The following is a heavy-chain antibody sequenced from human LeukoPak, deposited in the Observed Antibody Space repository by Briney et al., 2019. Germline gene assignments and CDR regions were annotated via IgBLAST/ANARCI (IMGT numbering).Heavy chain of an antibody. V-gene: IGHV4-38-2*02. CDR1: GSSITRGDY. CDR2: IYHSGST. D-gene: IGHD3-10*01. J-gene: IGHJ6*03. CDR3: ARSGPYYYHYVDV. Sequence: PSETLSLTCTVSGSSITRGDYWGWIRQPPGKGLEWIGVIYHSGSTYYNPSLKSRLVISVDTSKNQFSLRLSSVSAADTAVYYCARSGPYYYHYVDVWGKGTTVTVSS.